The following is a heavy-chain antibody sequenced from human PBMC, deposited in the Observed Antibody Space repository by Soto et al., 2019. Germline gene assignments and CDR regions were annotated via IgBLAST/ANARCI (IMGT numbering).Heavy chain of an antibody. Sequence: QMHLVESGGGVVQPGRSLTLSCVASGFTFTSYGIRWVRQAPGKGLEWVAVIWYDGSNKYYGDSVKGRFSISRDNSKNTVYLQMNSLRAEDTAVYYCARDRRFLEWLDYWGQGTLVSVSS. D-gene: IGHD3-3*01. V-gene: IGHV3-33*01. J-gene: IGHJ4*02. CDR3: ARDRRFLEWLDY. CDR1: GFTFTSYG. CDR2: IWYDGSNK.